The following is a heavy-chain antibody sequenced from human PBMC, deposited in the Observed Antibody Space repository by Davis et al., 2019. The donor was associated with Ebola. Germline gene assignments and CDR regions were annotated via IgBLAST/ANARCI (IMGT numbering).Heavy chain of an antibody. Sequence: SETLSLTCAVYGGSFSGYYWSWIRQPPGKGLEWIGEIYHSGSTNYNPSLKSRVTISVDKSKNQFSLKLSSVTAADTAVYYCARDRAARRVGIWFDPWGQGTLVTVSS. CDR1: GGSFSGYY. CDR3: ARDRAARRVGIWFDP. D-gene: IGHD6-6*01. CDR2: IYHSGST. V-gene: IGHV4-34*01. J-gene: IGHJ5*02.